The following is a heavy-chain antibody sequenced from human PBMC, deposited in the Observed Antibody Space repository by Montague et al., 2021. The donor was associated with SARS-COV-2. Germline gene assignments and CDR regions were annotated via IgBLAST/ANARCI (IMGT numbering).Heavy chain of an antibody. CDR3: ARTRGYDPLFDF. Sequence: SETLSLTCTVSGGSIGSNFWSWIRQPPGKGLEWTGYIHYSGSTSYNPSLKSRVTISVDTSKKQFSPQLSSVTAADTAVYYCARTRGYDPLFDFWGQGTLVTVSS. CDR1: GGSIGSNF. V-gene: IGHV4-59*01. J-gene: IGHJ4*02. CDR2: IHYSGST. D-gene: IGHD5-12*01.